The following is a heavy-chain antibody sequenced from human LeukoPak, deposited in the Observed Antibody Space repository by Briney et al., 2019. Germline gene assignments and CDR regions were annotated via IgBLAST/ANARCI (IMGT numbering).Heavy chain of an antibody. V-gene: IGHV3-53*01. CDR1: GFTVSSNY. CDR3: ARDPFYGSGGSGQ. J-gene: IGHJ4*02. Sequence: GGSLRLSCAASGFTVSSNYMSWVRQAPGKGLEWVSVIYSGGSTYYADSVKGRFTISRDNSKNTLYLQMNSLRAEDTAVYYCARDPFYGSGGSGQWGQGTLVTVSS. D-gene: IGHD3-10*01. CDR2: IYSGGST.